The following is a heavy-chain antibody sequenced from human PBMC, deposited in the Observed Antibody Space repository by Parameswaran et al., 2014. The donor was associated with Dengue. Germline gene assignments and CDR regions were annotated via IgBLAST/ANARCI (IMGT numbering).Heavy chain of an antibody. D-gene: IGHD3-22*01. CDR2: IYYSGST. J-gene: IGHJ5*02. V-gene: IGHV4-30-4*01. CDR3: ASHYYDSSGYYP. Sequence: PGKGLEWIGYIYYSGSTYYNPSLKSRVTISVDTSKNQFSLKLSSVTAADTAVYYCASHYYDSSGYYPWGQGTLVTVSS.